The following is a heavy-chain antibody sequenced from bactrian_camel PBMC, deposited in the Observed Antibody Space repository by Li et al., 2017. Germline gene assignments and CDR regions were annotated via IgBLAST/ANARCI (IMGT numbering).Heavy chain of an antibody. J-gene: IGHJ4*01. V-gene: IGHV3-1*01. CDR2: LRKDGST. CDR3: AKDTLRTNGDWCAEESDL. Sequence: QLVESGGGSLQAGESLRLSCTGSGFTFDDSFMSWYRQTPGNECELVSTLRKDGSTYYIDSVKGRFTVSEDNAKTTMYLQMNNLKPEDTGIWHCAKDTLRTNGDWCAEESDLWGKGTQVTVS. CDR1: GFTFDDSF. D-gene: IGHD1*01.